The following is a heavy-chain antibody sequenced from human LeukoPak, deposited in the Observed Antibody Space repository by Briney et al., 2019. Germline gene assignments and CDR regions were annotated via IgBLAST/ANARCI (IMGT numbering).Heavy chain of an antibody. V-gene: IGHV4-34*01. CDR3: ARRPRRGDWFDP. D-gene: IGHD3-16*01. J-gene: IGHJ5*02. Sequence: SETVSLTCAVYGGSFSGYYWSWIRQPPGKGLEWIGEINHSGSTNYNPSLKSRVTISVDTSKNQFSLKLSSVTAADTAVYYCARRPRRGDWFDPWGQGTLVTVSS. CDR2: INHSGST. CDR1: GGSFSGYY.